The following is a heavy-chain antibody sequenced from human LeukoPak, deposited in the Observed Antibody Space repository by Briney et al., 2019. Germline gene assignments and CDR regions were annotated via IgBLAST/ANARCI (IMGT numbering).Heavy chain of an antibody. D-gene: IGHD4-17*01. Sequence: SETLSLTCTVSGDSISSYYWSWIRQPPGKELEWIGYIYYSGSTNYNPSLKSRVTISIDTSKNQFSLNLTSVTAADTAVYYCARQGGGDFVDSWGQGTLVSVS. V-gene: IGHV4-59*08. CDR2: IYYSGST. J-gene: IGHJ4*02. CDR3: ARQGGGDFVDS. CDR1: GDSISSYY.